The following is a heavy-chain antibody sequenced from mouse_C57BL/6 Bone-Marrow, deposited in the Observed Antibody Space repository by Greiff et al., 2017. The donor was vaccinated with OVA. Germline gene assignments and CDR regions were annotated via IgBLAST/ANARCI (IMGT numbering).Heavy chain of an antibody. CDR1: GYTFTDYY. CDR3: ARDDYGGYWYFDV. V-gene: IGHV1-19*01. J-gene: IGHJ1*03. D-gene: IGHD2-4*01. Sequence: EVKLQQSGPVLVKPGASVKMSCKASGYTFTDYYMNWVKQSHGKSLEWIGVINPYNGGTSYNQKFKGKATLTVDKSSSTAYMELNSLTSEDSAVYYCARDDYGGYWYFDVWGTGTTVTVSS. CDR2: INPYNGGT.